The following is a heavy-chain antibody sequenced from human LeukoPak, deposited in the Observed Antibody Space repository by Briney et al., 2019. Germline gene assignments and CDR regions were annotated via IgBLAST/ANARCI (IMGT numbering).Heavy chain of an antibody. CDR2: ISISSSYI. Sequence: TGGSLRLSCVGSDFIFSSYWMTWVRQAPGKGLEWVTSISISSSYIYYADSVKGRFTISRDNAKNSLYLQMNSLRAEDTAVYYCARGPQKNGHSSGYPGYFDYWGQGTLVTVSS. CDR1: DFIFSSYW. D-gene: IGHD3-22*01. V-gene: IGHV3-21*01. CDR3: ARGPQKNGHSSGYPGYFDY. J-gene: IGHJ4*02.